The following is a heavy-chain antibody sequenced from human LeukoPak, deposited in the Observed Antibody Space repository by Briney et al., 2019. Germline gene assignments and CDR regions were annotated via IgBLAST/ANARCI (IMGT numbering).Heavy chain of an antibody. CDR2: ISWNSGSI. CDR3: APRQVDY. V-gene: IGHV3-9*01. CDR1: GFTFDDYA. Sequence: GGSLRLSCAASGFTFDDYAMHWVRQAPGKGLEWVSGISWNSGSIGYADSVKGRFTISRDNSKNTLYLQMNSLRADDTAIYYCAPRQVDYWGQGTLVTVSS. J-gene: IGHJ4*02.